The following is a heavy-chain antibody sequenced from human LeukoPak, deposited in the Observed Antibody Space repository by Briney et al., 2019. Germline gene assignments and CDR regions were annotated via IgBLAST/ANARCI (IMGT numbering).Heavy chain of an antibody. CDR2: IKSKTDGETT. V-gene: IGHV3-15*01. D-gene: IGHD6-13*01. CDR1: GLTFNNAW. J-gene: IGHJ4*02. CDR3: TAGRGNQQLVPGSTTYYFDY. Sequence: RTGGSLRLSCAVSGLTFNNAWMSWVRQAPGKGLEWVGRIKSKTDGETTDYAAPVKGRFTISRDDSKNTLYLQMNSLKTEDTAVYYCTAGRGNQQLVPGSTTYYFDYWGQGTLVTVSS.